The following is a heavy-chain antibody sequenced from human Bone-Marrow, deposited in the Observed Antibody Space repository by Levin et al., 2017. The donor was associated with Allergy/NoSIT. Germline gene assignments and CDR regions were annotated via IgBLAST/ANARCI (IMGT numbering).Heavy chain of an antibody. Sequence: GGSLRLSCAASGFTFSSFALHWVRQAPGKGLEWVAAISHDVNKKFYADSVKGRFTISRDNEMNTVFLQMNSLRGEDTAVYFCARVQGFGTASPPFDSWGQGARVTVSS. CDR3: ARVQGFGTASPPFDS. CDR2: ISHDVNKK. D-gene: IGHD3-10*01. CDR1: GFTFSSFA. V-gene: IGHV3-30-3*01. J-gene: IGHJ4*02.